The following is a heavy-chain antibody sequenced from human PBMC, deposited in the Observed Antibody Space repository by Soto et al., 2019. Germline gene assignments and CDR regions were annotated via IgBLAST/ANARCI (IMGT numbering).Heavy chain of an antibody. CDR1: EFTFSIYA. CDR3: SAAADYNWFDP. Sequence: GGSLRLSCAASEFTFSIYAMHWVRQSPGKGLEWVAVISFDGTNKYYADSVKGRFTISRDNSKNTLYLQMNSLRGEDTAMYYCSAAADYNWFDPWGQGTLVTVSS. CDR2: ISFDGTNK. J-gene: IGHJ5*02. D-gene: IGHD6-13*01. V-gene: IGHV3-30-3*01.